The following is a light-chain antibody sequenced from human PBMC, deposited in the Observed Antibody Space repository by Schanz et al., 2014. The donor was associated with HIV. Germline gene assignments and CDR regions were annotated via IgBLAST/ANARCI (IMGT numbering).Light chain of an antibody. J-gene: IGKJ4*01. V-gene: IGKV4-1*01. CDR3: QQYYSTPLT. Sequence: DIVMTQSPDSLAVSLGERATINCKSSQSVLYTANNVNYLAWYQQKPGQPPKLLVYWASTRESGVPDRFSGSGSGTDFTLTISGLQAEDVAVYYCQQYYSTPLTFGGGTKVEIK. CDR1: QSVLYTANNVNY. CDR2: WAS.